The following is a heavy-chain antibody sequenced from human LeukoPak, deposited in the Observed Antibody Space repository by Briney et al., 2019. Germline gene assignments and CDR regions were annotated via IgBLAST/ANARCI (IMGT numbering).Heavy chain of an antibody. CDR2: FYPEDGET. Sequence: ASVKVSCKVSGYTLTELSMHWVRQAPGKGLEWMGGFYPEDGETIYAQKFQGRVTMTEDTSTDTAYMELSSLRSEDTAVYYCATVLYVWGSYRSNWFDPWGEGTLVTVSS. CDR1: GYTLTELS. CDR3: ATVLYVWGSYRSNWFDP. D-gene: IGHD3-16*02. V-gene: IGHV1-24*01. J-gene: IGHJ5*02.